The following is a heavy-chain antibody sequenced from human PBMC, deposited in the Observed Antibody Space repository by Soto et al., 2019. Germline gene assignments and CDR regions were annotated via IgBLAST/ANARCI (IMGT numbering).Heavy chain of an antibody. Sequence: QVQLVQSGAEVKKPGSSVKVSCKASGGTFSSYAISWVRQAPGQGLEWMGGIIPIFGTANYAQKFQGRVTITADESTSSAYMELSSLRSEDTAVYYCARTIVVVPAANSSSFSLDSGMDVWGQGTTVTVSS. J-gene: IGHJ6*02. CDR1: GGTFSSYA. CDR2: IIPIFGTA. V-gene: IGHV1-69*01. D-gene: IGHD2-2*01. CDR3: ARTIVVVPAANSSSFSLDSGMDV.